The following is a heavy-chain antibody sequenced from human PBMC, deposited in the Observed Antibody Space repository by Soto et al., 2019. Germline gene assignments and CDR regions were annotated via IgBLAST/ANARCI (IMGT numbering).Heavy chain of an antibody. CDR2: ISAYNGNT. J-gene: IGHJ4*02. V-gene: IGHV1-18*04. Sequence: GASVKVSCKASGYTFTSYYMHWVRQAPGQGLEWMGWISAYNGNTNYAQKLQGRVTMTTDTSTSTAYMELRSLRSDDTAVYYCARVWYYYNDWTFDYWGQGTLVTVSS. CDR3: ARVWYYYNDWTFDY. CDR1: GYTFTSYY. D-gene: IGHD1-26*01.